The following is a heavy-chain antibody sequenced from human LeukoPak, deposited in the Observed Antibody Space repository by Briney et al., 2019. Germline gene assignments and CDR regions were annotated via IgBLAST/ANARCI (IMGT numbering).Heavy chain of an antibody. D-gene: IGHD4-23*01. CDR1: RGSISSYY. CDR2: MHHTGST. J-gene: IGHJ4*02. CDR3: ATSEGGGFFDY. Sequence: SETLSLTCTVSRGSISSYYWSWIRQPPGKGLEWIAIMHHTGSTHYNPSLQSRVTISIDTSKNHFSLKLRSVSAADTAIYYCATSEGGGFFDYWGQGTLVTVSS. V-gene: IGHV4-59*08.